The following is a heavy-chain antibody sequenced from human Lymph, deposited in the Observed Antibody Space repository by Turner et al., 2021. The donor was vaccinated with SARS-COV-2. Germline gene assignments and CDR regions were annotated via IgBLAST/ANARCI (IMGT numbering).Heavy chain of an antibody. J-gene: IGHJ6*02. CDR3: AKDRVVPPAIWNYYYYYGMDV. V-gene: IGHV3-23*01. CDR1: GFTFSSYG. D-gene: IGHD2-2*02. Sequence: EVQLLESGGGLVQPGGSLRLSCSASGFTFSSYGMSWVRQAPGKGLEWVSVISGSGGSTYYADYVKGRFTISRDNSKNTLYLQMNSLRAEDTAVYYCAKDRVVPPAIWNYYYYYGMDVWGQGTTVTVSS. CDR2: ISGSGGST.